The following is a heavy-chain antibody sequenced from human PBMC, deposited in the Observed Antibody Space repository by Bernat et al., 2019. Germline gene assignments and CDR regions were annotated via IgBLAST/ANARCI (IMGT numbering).Heavy chain of an antibody. J-gene: IGHJ5*02. V-gene: IGHV4-34*01. CDR1: GGSFSGYY. CDR3: ARGVVVVVAATRGWFDP. D-gene: IGHD2-15*01. Sequence: QVQLQQWGAGLLKPSETLSLTCAVYGGSFSGYYWSWIRQPPGKGLEWIGEINHSGSTNYNPSLKSRVTISVDTSKNQCSLKLSSVTAADTAVYYCARGVVVVVAATRGWFDPWGQGTLVTVSS. CDR2: INHSGST.